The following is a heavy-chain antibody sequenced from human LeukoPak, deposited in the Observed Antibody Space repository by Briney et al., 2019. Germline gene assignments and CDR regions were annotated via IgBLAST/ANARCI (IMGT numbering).Heavy chain of an antibody. D-gene: IGHD2-2*01. CDR2: IYSGGST. CDR3: ASNIVVVPAAIDQYFQH. CDR1: GFTVSSNY. Sequence: PGGSLRLSCAASGFTVSSNYMSWVRQAPGKGLEWVSVIYSGGSTYYADSVKGRFTVSRDNSKNTLYLQMNSLRAEDTAVYYCASNIVVVPAAIDQYFQHWGQGTLVTVSS. V-gene: IGHV3-53*05. J-gene: IGHJ1*01.